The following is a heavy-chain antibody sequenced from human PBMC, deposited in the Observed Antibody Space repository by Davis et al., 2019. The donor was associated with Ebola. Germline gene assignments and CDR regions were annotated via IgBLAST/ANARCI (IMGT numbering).Heavy chain of an antibody. V-gene: IGHV3-48*02. D-gene: IGHD3-10*01. CDR3: ARDLEGNYYYYDMDV. J-gene: IGHJ6*02. CDR2: ISTSSTSI. CDR1: GFTFTTHS. Sequence: GGSLRLSCVASGFTFTTHSINWVRQAPGKGLEWLSYISTSSTSIYYAESVKGRFPISRDNAKNSVFLQMNSLRDDDTAIYYCARDLEGNYYYYDMDVWGQGTTVTVSS.